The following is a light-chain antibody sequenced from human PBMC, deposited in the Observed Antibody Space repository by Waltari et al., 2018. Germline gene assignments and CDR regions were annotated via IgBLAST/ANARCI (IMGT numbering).Light chain of an antibody. CDR2: GAS. CDR1: QGFSSS. V-gene: IGKV1-9*01. Sequence: DIQLTQSPSFLSASVGDRVTITCRASQGFSSSIAWYQQKPGKAPKLLIYGASTLQSGVPSRFSGGGSGTEFTLTISSLQPEDFATYYCQQVNNYLLTFGGGTKVEIK. J-gene: IGKJ4*01. CDR3: QQVNNYLLT.